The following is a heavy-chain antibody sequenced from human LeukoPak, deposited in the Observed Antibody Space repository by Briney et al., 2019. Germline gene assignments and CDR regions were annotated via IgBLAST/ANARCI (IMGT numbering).Heavy chain of an antibody. J-gene: IGHJ4*02. D-gene: IGHD2-2*01. CDR3: VKTAYSTGPYDH. V-gene: IGHV3-23*01. Sequence: PGGSLRLSCAASGFTFNNYAMNWVRQAPGKGLEWVSAISGNTITTFYADSVKGRFSISRDNSRNTLYLKMKSLRAEDTAVYYCVKTAYSTGPYDHWGQGTLVTVSS. CDR2: ISGNTITT. CDR1: GFTFNNYA.